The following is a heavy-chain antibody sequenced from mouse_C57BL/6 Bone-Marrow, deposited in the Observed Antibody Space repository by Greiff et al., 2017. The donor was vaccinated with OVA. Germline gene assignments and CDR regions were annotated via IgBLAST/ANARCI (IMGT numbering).Heavy chain of an antibody. CDR1: GFSLSTFGMG. D-gene: IGHD2-4*01. J-gene: IGHJ3*01. CDR3: ARRGAYDDDARVRGPWFAY. V-gene: IGHV8-8*01. Sequence: QVTLKVSGPGILQPSQTLSLTCSFSGFSLSTFGMGVGWIRQPSGTGLAWLAHIWWDADKYYNPALKSRLTISQDTSKNQVFLKIANVDTADTATYYWARRGAYDDDARVRGPWFAYWGQGTLVTVSA. CDR2: IWWDADK.